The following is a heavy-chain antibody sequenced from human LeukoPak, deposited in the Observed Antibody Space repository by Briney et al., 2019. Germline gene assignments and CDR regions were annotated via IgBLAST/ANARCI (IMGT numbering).Heavy chain of an antibody. V-gene: IGHV3-49*04. CDR1: GFTFGDYA. J-gene: IGHJ4*02. CDR2: IRSKAYGGTT. CDR3: TRGGGNCGGDCPYYFDY. Sequence: GGSLRLSCTASGFTFGDYAMSWVRQAPGKGLERVGFIRSKAYGGTTEYAASVKGRLTVSRDDSKSIAYLQMNSLKTEDTAVYYCTRGGGNCGGDCPYYFDYWGQGTLVTVSS. D-gene: IGHD2-21*02.